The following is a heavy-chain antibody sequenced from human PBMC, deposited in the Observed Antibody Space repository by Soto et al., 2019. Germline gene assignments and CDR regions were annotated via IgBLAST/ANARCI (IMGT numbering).Heavy chain of an antibody. V-gene: IGHV2-26*01. CDR1: GFSLSNPTMG. CDR2: IFSNDEK. Sequence: QVTLKESGPVLVKPTEPLTLTCTVPGFSLSNPTMGVTWIRQPPGKPLEWLAHIFSNDEKPYSTPRESRLTISKDTSKSQVVLTMTNMDPVDAATYYCARIECGGDCQIDYWGQGTLVTVSS. CDR3: ARIECGGDCQIDY. D-gene: IGHD2-21*02. J-gene: IGHJ4*02.